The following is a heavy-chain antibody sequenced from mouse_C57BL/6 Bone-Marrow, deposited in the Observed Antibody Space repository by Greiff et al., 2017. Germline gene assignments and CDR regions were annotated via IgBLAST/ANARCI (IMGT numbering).Heavy chain of an antibody. V-gene: IGHV1-4*01. CDR2: INPSSGYT. CDR3: ARGGGCAY. J-gene: IGHJ3*01. CDR1: GYTFTSYT. Sequence: QVQLQQSGAELARPGASVKMSCKASGYTFTSYTMHWVKQRPGQGLEWIGYINPSSGYTKYNQKFKDKATLTADKSSSTAYMQLSSLTSEDAAVDYCARGGGCAYGGQGTLVTVSA.